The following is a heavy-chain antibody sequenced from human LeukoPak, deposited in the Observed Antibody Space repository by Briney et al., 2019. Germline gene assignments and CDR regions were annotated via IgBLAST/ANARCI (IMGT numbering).Heavy chain of an antibody. D-gene: IGHD6-19*01. CDR1: GFTFDDYA. Sequence: GGSLRLSCAASGFTFDDYAMHWVRQAPGKGLEWVSGISWNSGSIGYADSVKGRFTISRDNAKNSLYLQMSSLRSEDTAVYYCARPYLVGGIAVAGTTRDYYYGMDVWGQGTTVTVSS. V-gene: IGHV3-9*01. CDR2: ISWNSGSI. J-gene: IGHJ6*02. CDR3: ARPYLVGGIAVAGTTRDYYYGMDV.